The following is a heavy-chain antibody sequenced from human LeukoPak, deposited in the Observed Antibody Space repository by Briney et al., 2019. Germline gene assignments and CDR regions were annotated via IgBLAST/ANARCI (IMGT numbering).Heavy chain of an antibody. Sequence: PSETLSLTCTVSGGSISYYYWSWIRQPPGKGLEWIGYIYYSGSTNYNPSLKSRVTISVDTSKNQFPLKLSSVTAADTAVYYCARVYYSSTYDYWYFDLWGRGTLVTVSS. CDR3: ARVYYSSTYDYWYFDL. V-gene: IGHV4-59*01. CDR1: GGSISYYY. CDR2: IYYSGST. J-gene: IGHJ2*01. D-gene: IGHD6-13*01.